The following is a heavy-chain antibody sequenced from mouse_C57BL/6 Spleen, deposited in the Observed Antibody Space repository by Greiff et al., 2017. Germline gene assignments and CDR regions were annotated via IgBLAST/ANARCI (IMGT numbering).Heavy chain of an antibody. CDR2: ISSGGDYI. CDR1: GFTFSSYA. Sequence: EVKLVESGEGLVKPGGSLKLSCAASGFTFSSYAMSWVRQTPEKRLEWVAYISSGGDYIYYADTVKGRFTISRDNARNTLYLQRSSLKSEDTAMYYCTRVTTVVARYAMDYWGQGTSVTVSS. CDR3: TRVTTVVARYAMDY. D-gene: IGHD1-1*01. V-gene: IGHV5-9-1*02. J-gene: IGHJ4*01.